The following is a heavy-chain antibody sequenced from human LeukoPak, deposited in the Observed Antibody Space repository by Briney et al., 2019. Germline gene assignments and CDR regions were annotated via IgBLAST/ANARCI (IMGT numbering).Heavy chain of an antibody. CDR3: AGLTKRNDPFAI. Sequence: PSETLSLTCSVSGDSINNYYWSWIRQPPGKGLEWIGYIYYSGSTNYNPSLSSRLTISVATSKNQFSLKLSSVTAADTAVYYCAGLTKRNDPFAIWGQGTTVTVSS. CDR1: GDSINNYY. J-gene: IGHJ3*02. D-gene: IGHD1-14*01. CDR2: IYYSGST. V-gene: IGHV4-59*01.